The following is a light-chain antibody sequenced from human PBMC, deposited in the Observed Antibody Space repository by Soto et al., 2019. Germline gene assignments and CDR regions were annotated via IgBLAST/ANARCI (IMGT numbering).Light chain of an antibody. Sequence: EIMLTHSPDTLSLYPGERATLSCRASQSVSNNYLAWYQQKPGQAPRLLIYGASNRATGIPDRFSGSGSGTDFTLTISRLEPEDFATYYCLQAYTYPWTFCQGTKVDVK. CDR2: GAS. CDR3: LQAYTYPWT. CDR1: QSVSNNY. J-gene: IGKJ1*01. V-gene: IGKV3-20*01.